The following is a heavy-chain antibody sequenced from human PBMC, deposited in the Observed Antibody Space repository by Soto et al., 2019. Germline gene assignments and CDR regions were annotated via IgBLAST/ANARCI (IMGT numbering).Heavy chain of an antibody. CDR1: GGSFTDYY. Sequence: QVQLQQWGAGLLKPSETLSLTCAVYGGSFTDYYWTWIRQPPGKGLEWIGEINHSGSTNYNPSLTNRVTISLDTSNNQFSLKVNSVTAADTAVYFCARVRARLLSHAFDFWGQGTLVTVSS. CDR2: INHSGST. CDR3: ARVRARLLSHAFDF. V-gene: IGHV4-34*01. J-gene: IGHJ3*01. D-gene: IGHD3-16*02.